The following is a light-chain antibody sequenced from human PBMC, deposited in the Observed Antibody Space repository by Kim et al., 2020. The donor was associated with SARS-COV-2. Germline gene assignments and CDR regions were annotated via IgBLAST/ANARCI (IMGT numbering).Light chain of an antibody. Sequence: VKHTCPLSTRHSNVAAAWHQQHPKKSPRYLMLLPSDGSHNKRFGIPDRFSGSSSGAERYPIISSLQSEDEADYYCQTWGSGPWVFGGGTQLTVL. CDR3: QTWGSGPWV. J-gene: IGLJ3*02. CDR1: TRHSNVA. CDR2: LPSDGSH. V-gene: IGLV4-69*02.